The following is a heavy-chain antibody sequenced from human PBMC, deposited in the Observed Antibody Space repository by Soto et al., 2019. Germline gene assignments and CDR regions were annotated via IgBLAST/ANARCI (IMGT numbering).Heavy chain of an antibody. CDR3: ARDKVIDYYGMDV. CDR1: GGSISSYY. V-gene: IGHV4-59*01. Sequence: SETLSLTCTVSGGSISSYYWSWIRQPPGKGLEWIGYIYYSGSTNYNPSLKSRVTISVDTSKNQFSLKLSSVTAADTAVYYCARDKVIDYYGMDVWGQGTTVTVSS. D-gene: IGHD2-21*01. J-gene: IGHJ6*02. CDR2: IYYSGST.